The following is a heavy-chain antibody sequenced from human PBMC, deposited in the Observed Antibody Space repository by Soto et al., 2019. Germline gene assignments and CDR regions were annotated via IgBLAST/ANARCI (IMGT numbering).Heavy chain of an antibody. J-gene: IGHJ4*02. V-gene: IGHV4-39*01. CDR3: ARRRHYYDHTGFDY. CDR2: IYYSGST. Sequence: SETLSLTCTVSVGSIISSSYYWGWIRQPPGKGLEWIGSIYYSGSTYYNPSLKSRVTISVDTSKNQFSLKLSSVTAADTAVYYCARRRHYYDHTGFDYWGQGTLVTVSS. CDR1: VGSIISSSYY. D-gene: IGHD3-22*01.